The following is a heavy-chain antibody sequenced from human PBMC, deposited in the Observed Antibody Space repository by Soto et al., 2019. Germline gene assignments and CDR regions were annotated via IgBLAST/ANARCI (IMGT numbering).Heavy chain of an antibody. Sequence: QVQLVESGGGLVTPGGSLRLSCVASGFTFSDYYMSWIRQAPGKGLERLSYISSNSRYTLYADSVKGRFTISRDNAKKSLYLQMNSLRAEDTAVYYCATTSNYGDYMRDWGQGTLVTVSS. D-gene: IGHD4-17*01. CDR1: GFTFSDYY. CDR3: ATTSNYGDYMRD. CDR2: ISSNSRYT. J-gene: IGHJ4*02. V-gene: IGHV3-11*05.